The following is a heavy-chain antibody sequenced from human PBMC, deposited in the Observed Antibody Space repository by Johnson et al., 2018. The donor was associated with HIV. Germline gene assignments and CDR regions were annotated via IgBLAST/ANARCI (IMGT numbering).Heavy chain of an antibody. J-gene: IGHJ3*02. CDR3: ARDRGYWDGLDI. D-gene: IGHD3-22*01. CDR2: ISYDGSNK. CDR1: GFTFSSYA. Sequence: QVQLVESGGGVVQPGRSLRLSCAASGFTFSSYAMHWVRQAPGKGLEWVAVISYDGSNKYYADSVKGRFTISRDNSKNTLYLQMNSLRAEDTAVYYCARDRGYWDGLDIWGQGTMVTVSS. V-gene: IGHV3-30-3*01.